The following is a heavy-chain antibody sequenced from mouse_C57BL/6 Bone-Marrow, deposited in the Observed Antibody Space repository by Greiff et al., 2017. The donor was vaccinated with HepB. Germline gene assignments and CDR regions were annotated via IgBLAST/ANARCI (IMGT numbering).Heavy chain of an antibody. J-gene: IGHJ1*03. CDR3: TTGYGSSYWYFDV. D-gene: IGHD1-1*01. CDR2: IDPENGDT. Sequence: VQLQQSGAELVRPGASVKLSCTASGFNIKDDYMHWVKQRPEQGLEWIGWIDPENGDTEYAPKFQGKATITADTSSNTAYLQLSSLTSEDTAVYYCTTGYGSSYWYFDVWGTGTTVTVSS. V-gene: IGHV14-4*01. CDR1: GFNIKDDY.